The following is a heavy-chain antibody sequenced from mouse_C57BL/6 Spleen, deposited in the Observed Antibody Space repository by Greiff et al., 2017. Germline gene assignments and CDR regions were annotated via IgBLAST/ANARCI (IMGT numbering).Heavy chain of an antibody. D-gene: IGHD1-1*01. J-gene: IGHJ2*01. CDR3: ARGVYGSSYYFDY. Sequence: EVQLQQSGPELVKPGASVKIPCKASGYTFTDYNMDWVKQSHGKSLEWIGDINPNNGGTIYNQKFKGKATLTVDKSSSTAYMELRSLTSEDTAFYYCARGVYGSSYYFDYWGQGTTLTVSS. V-gene: IGHV1-18*01. CDR1: GYTFTDYN. CDR2: INPNNGGT.